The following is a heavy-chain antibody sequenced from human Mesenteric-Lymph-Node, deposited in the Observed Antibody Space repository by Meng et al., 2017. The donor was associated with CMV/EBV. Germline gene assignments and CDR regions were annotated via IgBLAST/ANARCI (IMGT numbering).Heavy chain of an antibody. CDR2: IFYTGDT. J-gene: IGHJ4*02. CDR1: DGSISTGGYY. D-gene: IGHD2-2*01. V-gene: IGHV4-31*03. Sequence: SETLSLTCTVSDGSISTGGYYWSWIRQRPGRGLEWIGFIFYTGDTYYNPSLKSRVTISVDTSKNQFSLKLSSVTAADTAVYYCARSRRYCSSTSCSDYWGQGTLVTVSS. CDR3: ARSRRYCSSTSCSDY.